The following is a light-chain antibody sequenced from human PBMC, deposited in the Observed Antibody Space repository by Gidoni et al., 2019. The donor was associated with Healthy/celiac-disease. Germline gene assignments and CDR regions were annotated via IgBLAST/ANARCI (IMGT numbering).Light chain of an antibody. CDR3: QSYDSSLSGSGVV. J-gene: IGLJ2*01. CDR2: GNS. CDR1: SSNIGAGYD. Sequence: QSVLTQPPSVSGAPVQRVTISCTGSSSNIGAGYDVHWYQQLPGTAPKLLIYGNSNRPSGVPDRFSGSKSGTSASLAITGLQAEDEADYYCQSYDSSLSGSGVVFGGGTKLTVL. V-gene: IGLV1-40*01.